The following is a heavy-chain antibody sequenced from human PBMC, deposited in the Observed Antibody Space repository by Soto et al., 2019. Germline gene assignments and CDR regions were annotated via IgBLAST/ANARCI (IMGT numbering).Heavy chain of an antibody. CDR1: GGTFSSYA. CDR2: IIPIFGTA. V-gene: IGHV1-69*13. CDR3: ASGYSYGYPYYYYYGMDV. D-gene: IGHD5-18*01. J-gene: IGHJ6*02. Sequence: AASVKVSCKASGGTFSSYAISWVRQAPGQGLEWMGGIIPIFGTANYAVKFQGRVTITAAESTGTAYMELSSLRSEDTAVYYCASGYSYGYPYYYYYGMDVWGQGTTVTVSS.